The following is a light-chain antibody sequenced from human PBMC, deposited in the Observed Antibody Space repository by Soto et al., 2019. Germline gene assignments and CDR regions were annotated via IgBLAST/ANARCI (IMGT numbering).Light chain of an antibody. CDR2: EVV. CDR1: NNDIGVYDF. V-gene: IGLV2-8*01. J-gene: IGLJ1*01. Sequence: QSALTQPPSASGSPGESLIISCTGTNNDIGVYDFVSWYQHHPGKAPRLIIYEVVQRPSGVPDRFSGSKSGNTASLTVSGLQAADEADYFCRSYAGSNTYVFGSGTKLTVL. CDR3: RSYAGSNTYV.